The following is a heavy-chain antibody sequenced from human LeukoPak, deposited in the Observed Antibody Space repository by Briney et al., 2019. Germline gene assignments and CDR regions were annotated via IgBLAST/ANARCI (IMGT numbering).Heavy chain of an antibody. CDR2: IYWDDDK. Sequence: TLSLTCAVSGGSISSGGYSWSWIRQPPGKALEWLALIYWDDDKRYSPSLKSRLTITKDTSKNQVVLTMTNMDPVDTATYYCAHINGPSFDYWGQGTLVTVSS. CDR1: GGSISSGGYS. V-gene: IGHV2-5*08. D-gene: IGHD2-8*01. CDR3: AHINGPSFDY. J-gene: IGHJ4*02.